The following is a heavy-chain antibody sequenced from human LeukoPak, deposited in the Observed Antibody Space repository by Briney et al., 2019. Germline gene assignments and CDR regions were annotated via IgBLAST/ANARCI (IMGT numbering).Heavy chain of an antibody. CDR1: GFAFRSYS. Sequence: GGSLRLSCTASGFAFRSYSMNWVRQTPGKGLEWVSSISPSRSYIYYADSVKGRFTISRDNAKNSLYLQMNSLRAEDTAVYYCARGRGCSSMSCYPDYWGQGTLVTVSS. CDR3: ARGRGCSSMSCYPDY. CDR2: ISPSRSYI. D-gene: IGHD2-2*01. J-gene: IGHJ4*02. V-gene: IGHV3-21*01.